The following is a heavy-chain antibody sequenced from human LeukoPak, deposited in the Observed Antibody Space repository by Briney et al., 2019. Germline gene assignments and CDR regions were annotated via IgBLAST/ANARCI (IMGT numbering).Heavy chain of an antibody. CDR1: GFTFSSYD. CDR3: ARLLHGSGSSFAFDV. V-gene: IGHV3-13*01. Sequence: HPGGSLRLSCAASGFTFSSYDMHWVRQATGKGLEWVSAIGAAGDTYYLDSVKGRFTISRENAKNSLYLQMNSLRAGDTAVYYCARLLHGSGSSFAFDVWGQGTLVTVSS. D-gene: IGHD3-10*01. J-gene: IGHJ4*02. CDR2: IGAAGDT.